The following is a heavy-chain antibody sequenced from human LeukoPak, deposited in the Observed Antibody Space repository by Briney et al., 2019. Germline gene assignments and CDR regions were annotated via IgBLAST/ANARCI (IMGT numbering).Heavy chain of an antibody. Sequence: SVKVSCKASGGTFSSYAISWVRQAPGQGLEWMGGIIPIFGAANYAQKFQGRVTITADESTSTAYMELSSLRSEDTAVYYCARAVVPAATPDAFDIWGQGTMVTVSS. J-gene: IGHJ3*02. V-gene: IGHV1-69*13. D-gene: IGHD2-2*02. CDR3: ARAVVPAATPDAFDI. CDR1: GGTFSSYA. CDR2: IIPIFGAA.